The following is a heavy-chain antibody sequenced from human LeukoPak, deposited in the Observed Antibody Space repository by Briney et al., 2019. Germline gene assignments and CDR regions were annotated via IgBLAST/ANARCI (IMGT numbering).Heavy chain of an antibody. Sequence: GGSLRLSCAASGFTFSSYSMSWVRQAPGKGLEWVSCISGSGSTTYYADSVKGRFTISRNNSKNTLYLQMNSLSAEDTAVYYCATYSSGWSLGGYWGQGTLVTVSS. D-gene: IGHD6-19*01. J-gene: IGHJ4*02. V-gene: IGHV3-23*01. CDR1: GFTFSSYS. CDR2: ISGSGSTT. CDR3: ATYSSGWSLGGY.